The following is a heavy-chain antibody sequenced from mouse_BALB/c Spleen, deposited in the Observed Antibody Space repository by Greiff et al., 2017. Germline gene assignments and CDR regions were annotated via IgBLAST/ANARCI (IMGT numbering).Heavy chain of an antibody. CDR3: ARLGGYWYFDV. Sequence: QVQLKQSGAELVRPGVSVKISCKGSGYTFTDYAMHWVKQSHAKSLEWIGVISTYYGDASYNQKFKGKATMTVDKSSSTAYMELARLTSEDSAIYYCARLGGYWYFDVWGAGTTVTVSS. D-gene: IGHD1-1*02. CDR2: ISTYYGDA. CDR1: GYTFTDYA. V-gene: IGHV1S137*01. J-gene: IGHJ1*01.